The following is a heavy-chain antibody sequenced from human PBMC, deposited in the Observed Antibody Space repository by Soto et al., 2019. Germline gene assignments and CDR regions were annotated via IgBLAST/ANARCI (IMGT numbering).Heavy chain of an antibody. D-gene: IGHD2-21*02. CDR1: GGSISSSSYY. CDR2: IYYSGST. Sequence: PSETLSLTCTVSGGSISSSSYYWGWIRQPPGKGLEWIGSIYYSGSTYYNPSLKSRVTISVDTSKNQSSLKLSSVTAADTAVYYCARHSYYIVVVTAILQKFDYWGQGTLVTVSS. V-gene: IGHV4-39*01. J-gene: IGHJ4*02. CDR3: ARHSYYIVVVTAILQKFDY.